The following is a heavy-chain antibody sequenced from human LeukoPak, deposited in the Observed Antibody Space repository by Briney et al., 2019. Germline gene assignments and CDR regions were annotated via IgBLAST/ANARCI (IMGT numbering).Heavy chain of an antibody. J-gene: IGHJ4*02. CDR1: GFTFSSYA. D-gene: IGHD3-3*01. V-gene: IGHV3-23*01. CDR3: AKAAVLRFLEWPIDY. CDR2: ISGSGGST. Sequence: GGSLRLSCAASGFTFSSYAMSWVRQAPGKGLEWVSAISGSGGSTYYADSVKGRFTISRDNSKNTLYLHMNSLRAEDTAVYYCAKAAVLRFLEWPIDYWGQGTLVTVSS.